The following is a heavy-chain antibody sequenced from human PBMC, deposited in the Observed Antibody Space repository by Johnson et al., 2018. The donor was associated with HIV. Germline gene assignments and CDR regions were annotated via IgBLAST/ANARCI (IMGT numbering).Heavy chain of an antibody. J-gene: IGHJ3*02. D-gene: IGHD2-15*01. CDR1: GFTFSSYG. CDR3: ARDGVVVVPGGWGAFDI. Sequence: QVQLVESGGGVVQPGGSLRLSCAASGFTFSSYGMHWVRQAPGTGLEWVAFIRYDGSIKYYADSVKGRFTISRDNAKNSLYLQMNSLRAEDTAVYYCARDGVVVVPGGWGAFDIWGQGTLVTVSS. V-gene: IGHV3-30*02. CDR2: IRYDGSIK.